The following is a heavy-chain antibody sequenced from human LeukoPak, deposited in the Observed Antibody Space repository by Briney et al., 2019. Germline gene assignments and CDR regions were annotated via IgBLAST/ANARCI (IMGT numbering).Heavy chain of an antibody. CDR3: ARECLDHAFDI. CDR2: IYYSGST. V-gene: IGHV4-39*07. CDR1: GGSISSSSYY. J-gene: IGHJ3*02. Sequence: SETLSLTCTVPGGSISSSSYYWGWIRQPPGKGLEWIGSIYYSGSTYYNPSLKSRVTISVDTSKNQFSLKLSSVTAADTAVYYCARECLDHAFDIWGQGTMVTVSS.